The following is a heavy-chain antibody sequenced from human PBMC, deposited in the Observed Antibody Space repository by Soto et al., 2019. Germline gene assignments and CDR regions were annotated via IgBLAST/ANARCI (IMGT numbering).Heavy chain of an antibody. CDR2: IGTAGDT. J-gene: IGHJ4*02. D-gene: IGHD6-19*01. V-gene: IGHV3-13*01. Sequence: EVQLVESGGGLVQPGGSLRLSCAASGFTFSSYDMHWVRQATGKGLEWVSAIGTAGDTYYPGSVKGRFTISRENAKKSLYLQMNSLRAEDTAVYYCARDQGAGTFLFDYWGQGTLVTVSS. CDR3: ARDQGAGTFLFDY. CDR1: GFTFSSYD.